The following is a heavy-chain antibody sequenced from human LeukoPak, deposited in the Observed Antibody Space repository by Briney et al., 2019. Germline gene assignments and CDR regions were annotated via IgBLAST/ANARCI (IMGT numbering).Heavy chain of an antibody. J-gene: IGHJ2*01. CDR2: IYPGDSDT. CDR3: ARLWATGTTDFDL. D-gene: IGHD1-1*01. CDR1: GYTFTSYG. V-gene: IGHV5-51*01. Sequence: KVSCKASGYTFTSYGISWVRQMPGKGLEWMGIIYPGDSDTRYSPSFQGQVTISADKSISTAYLQWSSLKASDTAMYYCARLWATGTTDFDLWGRGTLVTVSS.